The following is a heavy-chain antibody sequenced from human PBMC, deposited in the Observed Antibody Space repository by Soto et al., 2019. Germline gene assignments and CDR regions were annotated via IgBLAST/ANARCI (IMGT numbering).Heavy chain of an antibody. CDR3: ARGGGDYYASDC. CDR2: ISSRSYI. J-gene: IGHJ4*02. D-gene: IGHD3-22*01. Sequence: EVHLVESGGDLVKPGGSLGLSCSASGFTFSSYSMNWVRQTPGKGLEWVSSISSRSYIYYADSVKGRFTISRDNAKNLLYLQMNSMRVDDTAVYYCARGGGDYYASDCWGQGTLVTVSS. V-gene: IGHV3-21*06. CDR1: GFTFSSYS.